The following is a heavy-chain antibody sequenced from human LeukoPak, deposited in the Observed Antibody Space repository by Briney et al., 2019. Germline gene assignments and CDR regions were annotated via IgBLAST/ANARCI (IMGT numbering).Heavy chain of an antibody. V-gene: IGHV3-21*01. CDR1: GFTFSSYN. Sequence: GGPQRLSCAASGFTFSSYNMNWVRQAPGKGLEWVSSISSSSSYIYYADSLKGRFTISRDNAKNSLYLQMNSLRAEDTAVCYCAKVRYSSSWIFDYWAREPWSPSPQ. J-gene: IGHJ4*02. D-gene: IGHD6-13*01. CDR2: ISSSSSYI. CDR3: AKVRYSSSWIFDY.